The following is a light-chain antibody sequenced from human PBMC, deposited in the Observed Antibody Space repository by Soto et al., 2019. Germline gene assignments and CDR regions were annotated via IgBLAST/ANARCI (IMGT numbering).Light chain of an antibody. V-gene: IGKV1-5*03. Sequence: DIQMTQSPSTLSGSVGDRVTITCRASQTISSWLAWYQQKPGKAPKLLIYKASTLKSGVPSRFSGGGSGTEFTLTISSLQPDDFATYYCQHYNSYSEAFGQGPKVDIK. J-gene: IGKJ1*01. CDR3: QHYNSYSEA. CDR2: KAS. CDR1: QTISSW.